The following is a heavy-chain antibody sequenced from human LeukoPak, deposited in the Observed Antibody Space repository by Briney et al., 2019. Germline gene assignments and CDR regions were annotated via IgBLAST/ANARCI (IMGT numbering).Heavy chain of an antibody. CDR3: ARLYSSSSGKAFDI. J-gene: IGHJ3*02. Sequence: PGGSLRLSCAASGFIFSTYEMNWVRQAPGKGLEWISFTSPSGSTIYYADSVKGRFSISRDDAKNSLYLQMNSLRAEDTAVYYCARLYSSSSGKAFDIWGQGTMVTVSS. CDR1: GFIFSTYE. D-gene: IGHD6-6*01. CDR2: TSPSGSTI. V-gene: IGHV3-48*03.